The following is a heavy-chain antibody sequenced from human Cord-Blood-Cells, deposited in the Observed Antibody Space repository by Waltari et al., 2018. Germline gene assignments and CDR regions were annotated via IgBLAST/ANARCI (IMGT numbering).Heavy chain of an antibody. CDR1: GYTFTGYY. Sequence: QVQLVQSGAEVKKPGASVKVSCKASGYTFTGYYLHWVRQAPGQGLGGLGRINPNSGGTNYAKKFQGRVTMTRDTSISTAYMELSRLRSDDTAVYYCARSYGAAGTCFQHWGQGTLVTVSS. D-gene: IGHD6-13*01. CDR3: ARSYGAAGTCFQH. CDR2: INPNSGGT. J-gene: IGHJ1*01. V-gene: IGHV1-2*06.